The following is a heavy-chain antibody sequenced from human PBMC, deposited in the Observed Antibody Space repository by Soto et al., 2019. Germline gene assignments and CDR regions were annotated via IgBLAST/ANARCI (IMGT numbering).Heavy chain of an antibody. CDR2: IWYDGSNK. CDR3: ARDLDDYGDYSTGVSVY. J-gene: IGHJ4*02. V-gene: IGHV3-33*01. CDR1: GFTFSSYG. D-gene: IGHD4-17*01. Sequence: GGSLRLSCAASGFTFSSYGMHWVRQAPGKGLEWVAVIWYDGSNKYYADSVKGRFTISRDNSKNTLYLQMNSLRAEDTAVYYCARDLDDYGDYSTGVSVYWGQGTLVTVSS.